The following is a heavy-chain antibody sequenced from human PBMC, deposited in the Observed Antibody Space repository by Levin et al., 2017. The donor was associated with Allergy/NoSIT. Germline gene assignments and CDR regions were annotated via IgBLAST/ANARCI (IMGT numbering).Heavy chain of an antibody. V-gene: IGHV4-59*12. J-gene: IGHJ5*02. CDR2: GYYTGTA. CDR3: ARGPVRNWFDA. CDR1: GGSISSYY. Sequence: KAGGSLRLSCNVSGGSISSYYWSWIRQPPGKGLEWIGYGYYTGTANYNPSLRSRVNISVDTSKRQLSLKLTSVTAADTAVYYCARGPVRNWFDAWGQGTLVTVSS. D-gene: IGHD6-6*01.